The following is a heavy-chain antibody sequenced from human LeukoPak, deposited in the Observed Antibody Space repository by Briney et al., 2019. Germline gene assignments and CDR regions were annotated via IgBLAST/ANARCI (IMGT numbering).Heavy chain of an antibody. V-gene: IGHV1-2*02. J-gene: IGHJ4*02. D-gene: IGHD3-22*01. CDR2: INPNSGGT. Sequence: ASVKVSCKASGYTFNDYYIHWVRQAPGQGLEWMGWINPNSGGTNYAQKFQGRVTVTRDTSISTAYMELSSLRSDDTAVYYCTRGETGMDSSGYFGYWGQGTLVTVSS. CDR1: GYTFNDYY. CDR3: TRGETGMDSSGYFGY.